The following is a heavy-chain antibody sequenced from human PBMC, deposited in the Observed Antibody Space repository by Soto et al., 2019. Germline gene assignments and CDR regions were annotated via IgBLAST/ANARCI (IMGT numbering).Heavy chain of an antibody. Sequence: QVQLVESGGGVVQPGRSLRLSCAASGFTFSSYGMHWVRQAPGKGLEWVAVIWYDGSNKYYADSVKGRFTISRDNSKNTLYLQMNSLRAEDTAVYYWARGFCSSTSCYPDYWGQGTLVTVSS. CDR2: IWYDGSNK. CDR1: GFTFSSYG. J-gene: IGHJ4*02. D-gene: IGHD2-2*01. V-gene: IGHV3-33*01. CDR3: ARGFCSSTSCYPDY.